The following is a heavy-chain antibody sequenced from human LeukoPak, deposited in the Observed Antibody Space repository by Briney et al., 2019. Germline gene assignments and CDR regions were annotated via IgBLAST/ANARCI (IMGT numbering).Heavy chain of an antibody. J-gene: IGHJ4*02. V-gene: IGHV4-34*01. CDR3: ARDSSGFSN. CDR1: GGSFSGYY. Sequence: SETLSLTCAVYGGSFSGYYWSWIRQPPGKGLEWIGEINHSGSTNYNPSLKSRVTISVDKSKNQFSLKLSSVTAADTAVYYCARDSSGFSNWGQGTLVTVSS. CDR2: INHSGST. D-gene: IGHD3-22*01.